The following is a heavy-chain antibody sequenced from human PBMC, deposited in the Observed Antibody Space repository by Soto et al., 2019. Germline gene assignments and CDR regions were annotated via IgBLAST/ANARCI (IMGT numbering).Heavy chain of an antibody. V-gene: IGHV3-23*01. CDR3: AKDWLAVRGEPPTD. Sequence: EVQLLESGGGLVQPGGSLRLSCAASGFTFSSYAMSWVRQAPGKGLEWVSAISGSGGSTYYADSVKGRFTISRDNSKNTLYLEMNSLRAEDTAVYYCAKDWLAVRGEPPTDWGQGTLVTVSS. J-gene: IGHJ4*02. D-gene: IGHD3-10*01. CDR1: GFTFSSYA. CDR2: ISGSGGST.